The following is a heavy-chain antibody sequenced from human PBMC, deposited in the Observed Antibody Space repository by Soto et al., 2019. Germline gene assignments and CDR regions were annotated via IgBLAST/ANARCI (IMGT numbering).Heavy chain of an antibody. CDR3: ARVLSGYDWYFDY. CDR1: GGSISSGGYY. Sequence: SETLSLTSTVSGGSISSGGYYWSWIRQHPGKGLEWIGYIYYSGSTYYNPSLKSRVTISVDTSKNQFSLKLSSVTAADTAVYYCARVLSGYDWYFDYWGQGTLVTVSS. D-gene: IGHD5-12*01. V-gene: IGHV4-31*03. CDR2: IYYSGST. J-gene: IGHJ4*02.